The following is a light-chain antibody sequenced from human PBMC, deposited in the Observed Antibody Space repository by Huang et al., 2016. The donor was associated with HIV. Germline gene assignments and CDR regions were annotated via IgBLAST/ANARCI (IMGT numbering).Light chain of an antibody. CDR2: GAS. Sequence: EIVLTQSPATLSLSPGERATRSCRVSQKVGSYLAWYQQKPGQAPRLLNYGASNRAPGIPARFSALGSGTDFTLTITSLEPEDLAVYYCQQSGDTPLTFGGGTKVEI. CDR3: QQSGDTPLT. V-gene: IGKV3-11*01. J-gene: IGKJ4*01. CDR1: QKVGSY.